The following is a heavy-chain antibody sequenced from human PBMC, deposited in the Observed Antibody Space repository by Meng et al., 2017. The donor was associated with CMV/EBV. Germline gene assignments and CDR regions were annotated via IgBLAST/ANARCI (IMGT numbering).Heavy chain of an antibody. CDR2: IYDSGST. V-gene: IGHV4-39*01. Sequence: LSLTCTVSGDSMSRSRYYWGWIRQPPGKGREWSGSIYDSGSTYYSPSLKSRVTISVDTSKNQFSLKLSSVTAADTAVYYCVSGSDYWGQGTLVTVSS. J-gene: IGHJ4*02. CDR3: VSGSDY. CDR1: GDSMSRSRYY. D-gene: IGHD3-10*01.